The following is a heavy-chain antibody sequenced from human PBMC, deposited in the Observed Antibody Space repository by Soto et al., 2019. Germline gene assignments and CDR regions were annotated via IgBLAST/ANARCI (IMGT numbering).Heavy chain of an antibody. Sequence: EVQLVESGGGLVQPGGSLRLSCAASGFTFSSYWMHWVRQAPGKGLVWVSRINSDGSSTSYADSVKGRFTISRDNAKNTLYLQMNILRAEDTAVYYCARDFAIFGVAVRWNWFDPWGQGTLVTVSS. CDR2: INSDGSST. CDR1: GFTFSSYW. D-gene: IGHD3-3*01. V-gene: IGHV3-74*01. CDR3: ARDFAIFGVAVRWNWFDP. J-gene: IGHJ5*02.